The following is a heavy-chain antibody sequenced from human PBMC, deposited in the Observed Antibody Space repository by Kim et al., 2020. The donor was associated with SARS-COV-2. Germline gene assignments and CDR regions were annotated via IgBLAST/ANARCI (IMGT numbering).Heavy chain of an antibody. Sequence: GGSLRLSCAASGFTFSSYWMHWVRQVPGKGLVWVSRNSDGTTTNYADSVKGRFSISRDNAKNTLYLQMNSLRAEDTAVYYCVKVRPEVGYDYWGQGTLVT. D-gene: IGHD1-26*01. CDR3: VKVRPEVGYDY. V-gene: IGHV3-74*01. CDR1: GFTFSSYW. CDR2: NSDGTTT. J-gene: IGHJ4*02.